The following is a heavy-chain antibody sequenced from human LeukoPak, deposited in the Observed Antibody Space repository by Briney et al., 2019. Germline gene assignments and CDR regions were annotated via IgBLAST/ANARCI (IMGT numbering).Heavy chain of an antibody. D-gene: IGHD6-13*01. V-gene: IGHV3-53*01. CDR2: TYTDGTT. CDR1: GFIVSANY. CDR3: LRDYQGY. Sequence: GGSLRLSCAPSGFIVSANYMSWVRQAPGKGLEWVSVTYTDGTTYYADSVKGRFTISRDNAKNSLYLQMNSLRAEDTALYYCLRDYQGYWGQGTLVTVSS. J-gene: IGHJ4*02.